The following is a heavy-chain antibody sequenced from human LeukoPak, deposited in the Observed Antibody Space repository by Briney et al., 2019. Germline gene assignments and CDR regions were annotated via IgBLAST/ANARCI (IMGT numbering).Heavy chain of an antibody. CDR1: GGSISSYY. J-gene: IGHJ5*02. D-gene: IGHD2-2*01. CDR3: ARIDRGYCSSTSCYSSWFDP. V-gene: IGHV4-59*08. Sequence: SETLSPTCTVSGGSISSYYWSWIRQPPGKGLEWIGYIYYSGSSNYNPSLKSRVAISVDTTKNQFSLKLSSVTAADTAVYYCARIDRGYCSSTSCYSSWFDPWGQGTLVTVSS. CDR2: IYYSGSS.